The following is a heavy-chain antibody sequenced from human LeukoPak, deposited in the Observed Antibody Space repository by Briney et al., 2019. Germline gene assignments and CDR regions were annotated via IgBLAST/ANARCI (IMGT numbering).Heavy chain of an antibody. CDR2: ISSNGGST. D-gene: IGHD5-18*01. CDR3: VKDGWIQLWLRFDYFDY. J-gene: IGHJ4*02. Sequence: GGSLRLSCSASGFTFSSYAMHWVRQGPGKGLEYVSAISSNGGSTYYADSVKGRFTISRDNSKNTLYLQMSSLRAEDTAVYYCVKDGWIQLWLRFDYFDYWGQGTLVTVSS. CDR1: GFTFSSYA. V-gene: IGHV3-64D*06.